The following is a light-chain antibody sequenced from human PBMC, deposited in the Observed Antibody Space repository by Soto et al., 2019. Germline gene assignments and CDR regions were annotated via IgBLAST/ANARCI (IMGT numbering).Light chain of an antibody. Sequence: DIQMTQSPSTLSASLGDTVTITCRASQSINKWLAWYQQKPGKAPTLLIYEASILQNGVPSRFSGTESGTDFTLTISSLEHEDFAVYYCQQRGDWHPITFGQGTRLEIK. V-gene: IGKV1-5*03. CDR3: QQRGDWHPIT. CDR2: EAS. J-gene: IGKJ5*01. CDR1: QSINKW.